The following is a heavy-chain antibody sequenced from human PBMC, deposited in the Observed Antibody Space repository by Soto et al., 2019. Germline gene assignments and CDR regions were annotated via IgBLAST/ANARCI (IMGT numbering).Heavy chain of an antibody. J-gene: IGHJ4*02. V-gene: IGHV2-5*02. D-gene: IGHD4-17*01. CDR2: IYWDDDK. CDR1: VFSLSTSGVG. CDR3: AHVTTVTTIDY. Sequence: QITLKESGPTLVKPTQTLTLTCTVSVFSLSTSGVGVGWIRQPPGKALEWLALIYWDDDKRYSPSLKSRLTITKDTSKNQVVLTMTNMDPVDTATYYCAHVTTVTTIDYWGQGTLVTVSS.